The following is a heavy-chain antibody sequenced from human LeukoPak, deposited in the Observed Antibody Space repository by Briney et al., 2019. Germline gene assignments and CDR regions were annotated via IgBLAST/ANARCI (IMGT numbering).Heavy chain of an antibody. V-gene: IGHV3-23*01. CDR2: IYENGGTT. J-gene: IGHJ4*02. Sequence: GGSLRLSCVGSGFTFRSHAMSWVRQAPEKGLEFVSGIYENGGTTYYADSVKGRFSISRDNSKNTLYLQMDSLRGEDTAVYYCAKDGGLWVSAHWGDSWGRGTLVTVSS. CDR3: AKDGGLWVSAHWGDS. CDR1: GFTFRSHA. D-gene: IGHD7-27*01.